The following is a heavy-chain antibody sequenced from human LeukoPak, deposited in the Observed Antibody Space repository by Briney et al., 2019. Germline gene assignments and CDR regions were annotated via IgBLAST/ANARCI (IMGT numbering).Heavy chain of an antibody. CDR1: GFTFSSYA. J-gene: IGHJ6*02. V-gene: IGHV3-64D*06. CDR3: VKETSSSSASGSWGHV. CDR2: ISSNGGST. D-gene: IGHD6-13*01. Sequence: TGGSLRLSCSASGFTFSSYAMHWVRQAPGKGLESVSAISSNGGSTYYADSVKGRFTISRDNSKNTLYLQMSSLRAEDTAVYYCVKETSSSSASGSWGHVWGQGTTVTVSS.